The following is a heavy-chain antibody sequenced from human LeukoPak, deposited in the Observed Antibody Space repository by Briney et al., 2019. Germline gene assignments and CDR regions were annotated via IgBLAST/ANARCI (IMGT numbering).Heavy chain of an antibody. CDR3: ARDRPATENSYFDL. D-gene: IGHD1-26*01. V-gene: IGHV4-61*02. CDR1: GGSISSGSYY. Sequence: SETLSLTCTVSGGSISSGSYYWNWIRQPAGKGLEWIGRIYTSGNTNYNPSLKSRVTISVDTSKNQFSLKLSSVTAADTAVYYCARDRPATENSYFDLWGRGTLVTVSS. J-gene: IGHJ2*01. CDR2: IYTSGNT.